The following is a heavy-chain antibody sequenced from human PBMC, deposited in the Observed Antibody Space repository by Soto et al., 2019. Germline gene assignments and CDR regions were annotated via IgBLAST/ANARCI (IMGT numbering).Heavy chain of an antibody. D-gene: IGHD3-9*01. Sequence: QVQLVESGGGVVQPGRSLRLSCAASGFTFSSYGMHWVRQAPGKGLEWVAVIWYDGSNKYYADSVKGRFTVSRDNAKNSQYLQMNSLRDEDTAVYYCAREDILGVRSFDYWGQGTVVTVSS. CDR2: IWYDGSNK. V-gene: IGHV3-33*01. CDR3: AREDILGVRSFDY. CDR1: GFTFSSYG. J-gene: IGHJ4*02.